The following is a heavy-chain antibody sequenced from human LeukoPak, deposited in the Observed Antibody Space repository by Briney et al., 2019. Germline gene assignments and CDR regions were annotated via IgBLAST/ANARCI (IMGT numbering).Heavy chain of an antibody. J-gene: IGHJ6*02. CDR2: ISAYNGNT. V-gene: IGHV1-18*01. CDR3: ARDHGSSGRYLDYYYYGMDV. Sequence: ASVKVSCKASGYTFTSYGISWVRQAPGQGLEWMGWISAYNGNTNYAQKLQGRVTMTTDTSTSTAYMELRSLRSDDTAVYYCARDHGSSGRYLDYYYYGMDVWGQGTTVTVSS. CDR1: GYTFTSYG. D-gene: IGHD6-19*01.